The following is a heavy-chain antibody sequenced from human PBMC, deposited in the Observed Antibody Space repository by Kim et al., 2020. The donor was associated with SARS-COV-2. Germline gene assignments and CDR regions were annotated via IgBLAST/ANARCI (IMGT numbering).Heavy chain of an antibody. V-gene: IGHV3-72*01. CDR3: VRESSYGDPTTYYFDS. J-gene: IGHJ4*02. CDR1: GFTFNVHY. D-gene: IGHD4-17*01. CDR2: IRNKANSYTT. Sequence: GGSLRLSCAASGFTFNVHYMEWVRQAPGKGLEWVGRIRNKANSYTTEYAASVKGRFSISRDESKNSLYLQMNSLKTEDTSVYYCVRESSYGDPTTYYFDSWGQGTLVTLSS.